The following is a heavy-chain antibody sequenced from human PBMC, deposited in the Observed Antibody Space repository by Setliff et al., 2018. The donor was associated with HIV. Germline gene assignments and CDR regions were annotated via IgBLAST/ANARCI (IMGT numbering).Heavy chain of an antibody. CDR2: ISPNYGGT. CDR3: ARGQGPVDY. J-gene: IGHJ4*02. V-gene: IGHV1-2*06. Sequence: GASVKVSCKASGYTFTGYYMHWVRQAPGQGLEWMGRISPNYGGTHYPQKFQGRVTLTSDTSISTAYMELSGLTSDDTAVYYCARGQGPVDYWGQGTLVTVSS. CDR1: GYTFTGYY.